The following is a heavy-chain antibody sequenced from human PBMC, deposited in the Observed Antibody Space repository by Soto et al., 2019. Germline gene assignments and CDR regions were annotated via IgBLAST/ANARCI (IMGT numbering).Heavy chain of an antibody. J-gene: IGHJ3*02. CDR3: ARLNYYDSSGYYQDAFDI. D-gene: IGHD3-22*01. Sequence: GESLKISCKGSGYSFTSYWIGWVRQMTGKGLEWMGIIYPGDSDTRYSPSFQGQVTISADKSISTAYLQWSSLKASDTAMYYCARLNYYDSSGYYQDAFDIWGQGTMVTVS. V-gene: IGHV5-51*01. CDR1: GYSFTSYW. CDR2: IYPGDSDT.